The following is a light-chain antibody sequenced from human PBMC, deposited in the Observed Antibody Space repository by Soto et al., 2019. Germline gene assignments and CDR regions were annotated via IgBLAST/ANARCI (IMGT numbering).Light chain of an antibody. CDR1: QSVSSS. CDR3: QQHSDWPLT. J-gene: IGKJ4*01. CDR2: DAS. Sequence: EIVLIQSPATLSLSPGERATLSCRASQSVSSSLAWYQQNPGQAPRLLIFDASNRATGIPVRFSGSGSGTDFTLTISSLEPEEFTVYFCQQHSDWPLTFGGGTRVEIK. V-gene: IGKV3-11*01.